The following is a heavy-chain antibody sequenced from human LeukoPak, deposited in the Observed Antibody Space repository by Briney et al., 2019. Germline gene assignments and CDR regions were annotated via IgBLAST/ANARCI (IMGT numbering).Heavy chain of an antibody. J-gene: IGHJ4*02. D-gene: IGHD4-17*01. CDR3: VRERDYDTYFDY. V-gene: IGHV3-53*01. CDR2: ILPGGVT. CDR1: GFSVRANH. Sequence: GGSSTLSCEVSGFSVRANHMAWVRQGLGKGLEWVAVILPGGVTHYTDSLRDRFSISTDKSKNVLYLQMDTLRAEDTALYYCVRERDYDTYFDYWGRGTLVTVSS.